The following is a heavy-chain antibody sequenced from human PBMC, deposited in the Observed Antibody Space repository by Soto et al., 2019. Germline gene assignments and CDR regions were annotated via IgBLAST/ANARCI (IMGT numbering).Heavy chain of an antibody. CDR2: ISGSGGST. D-gene: IGHD2-15*01. CDR1: GFTFSSYA. V-gene: IGHV3-23*01. J-gene: IGHJ4*02. Sequence: GGSLRLSCAASGFTFSSYAMSWVRQAPGKGLEWVSAISGSGGSTYYADSVKGRFTISRDNSKNTLYLQMNSLRAEDTAVYYCAKDSPRYCSGGSCYFGAYDYWGQGTLVTVSS. CDR3: AKDSPRYCSGGSCYFGAYDY.